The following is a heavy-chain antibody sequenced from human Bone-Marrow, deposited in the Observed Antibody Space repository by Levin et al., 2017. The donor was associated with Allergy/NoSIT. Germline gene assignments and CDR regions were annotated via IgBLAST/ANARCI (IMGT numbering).Heavy chain of an antibody. CDR1: GFTFSAYW. J-gene: IGHJ6*02. D-gene: IGHD3-16*01. V-gene: IGHV3-7*01. Sequence: PGGSLRLSCAASGFTFSAYWMAWVRQAPGKGLEWVASIKRGGSEKRYVDSLNGRFTISRDDAKNLVYLQMNRLRAEDTAQYYCARNYDPFYYGMDVWGQGTTVIVSS. CDR2: IKRGGSEK. CDR3: ARNYDPFYYGMDV.